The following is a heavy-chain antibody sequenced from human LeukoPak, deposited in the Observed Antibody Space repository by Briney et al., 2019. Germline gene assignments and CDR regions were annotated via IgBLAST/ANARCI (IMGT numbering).Heavy chain of an antibody. Sequence: SVKVSCKASGGTFSSYAISWVRQAPGQGLEWMGGIIPIFGTANYAQKFQGRVTITADESTSTAYMELSSLRSEDTAVYYCARAGGSGSYYMTDYYYYMDVWGKGTTVTVSS. J-gene: IGHJ6*03. CDR3: ARAGGSGSYYMTDYYYYMDV. CDR1: GGTFSSYA. CDR2: IIPIFGTA. D-gene: IGHD3-10*01. V-gene: IGHV1-69*13.